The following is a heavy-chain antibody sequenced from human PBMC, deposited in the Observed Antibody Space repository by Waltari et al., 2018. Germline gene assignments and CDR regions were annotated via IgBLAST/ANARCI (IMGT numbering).Heavy chain of an antibody. CDR3: AKGNSSGWYNFDY. CDR1: GFTFSSYA. CDR2: ISGSGGST. V-gene: IGHV3-23*01. J-gene: IGHJ4*02. D-gene: IGHD6-19*01. Sequence: EVKLLESGGGLAQPGGSLRLSCAASGFTFSSYAMSWVRQAPGKGLEWVVGISGSGGSTDYADSVKGRFTMSRDNSKNALYLQMNSMTAEDTAVYYCAKGNSSGWYNFDYWGQGTLVTVSS.